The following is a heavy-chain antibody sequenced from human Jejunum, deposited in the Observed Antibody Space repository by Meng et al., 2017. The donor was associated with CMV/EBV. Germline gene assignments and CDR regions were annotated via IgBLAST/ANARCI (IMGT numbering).Heavy chain of an antibody. J-gene: IGHJ4*02. CDR2: IIHLLTTH. CDR1: GGTFNNYA. Sequence: SCQASGGTFNNYAVNGVRQAPGQGLEWMGEIIHLLTTHNYAQQFRGRLTIIVDESTDTAHMELASLRSEDTDVYYCARGYMYSYFDHWGQGTLVTVSS. CDR3: ARGYMYSYFDH. V-gene: IGHV1-69*01. D-gene: IGHD1-26*01.